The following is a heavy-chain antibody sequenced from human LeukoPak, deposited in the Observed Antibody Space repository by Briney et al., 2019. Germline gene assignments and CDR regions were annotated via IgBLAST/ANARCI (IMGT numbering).Heavy chain of an antibody. CDR2: ISYDGNNK. CDR3: ARHYYDSSGYGSLDY. D-gene: IGHD3-22*01. Sequence: GGSLRLSCAASGFTFSSYGMHWVRQTPGKGLEWVAVISYDGNNKYYADSVKGRFTISRDNSKNTLYLQMNSLRAEDTAVYYCARHYYDSSGYGSLDYWGQGTLVTVSS. CDR1: GFTFSSYG. J-gene: IGHJ4*02. V-gene: IGHV3-30*03.